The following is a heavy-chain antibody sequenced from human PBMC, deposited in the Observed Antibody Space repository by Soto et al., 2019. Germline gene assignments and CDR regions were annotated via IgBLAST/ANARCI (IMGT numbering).Heavy chain of an antibody. D-gene: IGHD5-18*01. CDR2: INPSGGST. Sequence: ASVKVSCKASGYTFTSYYMHWVRQAPGQGLEWMGIINPSGGSTSYAQKFQGRVTMTRDTSTSTVYMELSSLRSEDTAVYYCARRLDTAMVTGAFDIWGRGTMVIVSS. J-gene: IGHJ3*02. V-gene: IGHV1-46*01. CDR3: ARRLDTAMVTGAFDI. CDR1: GYTFTSYY.